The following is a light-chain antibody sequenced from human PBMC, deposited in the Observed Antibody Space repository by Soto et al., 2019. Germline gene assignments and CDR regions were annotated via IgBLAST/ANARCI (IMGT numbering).Light chain of an antibody. Sequence: DIPMTQSPSSLSASVGDRVTISFRASQTISTWLAWYQQKPGKAPNLLIYKASSLESGVPSRFSGSGSGTEFTLTISSLQPDDFATYYCRQYNTFPLTFGGGTKVDIK. CDR1: QTISTW. J-gene: IGKJ4*01. CDR3: RQYNTFPLT. CDR2: KAS. V-gene: IGKV1-5*03.